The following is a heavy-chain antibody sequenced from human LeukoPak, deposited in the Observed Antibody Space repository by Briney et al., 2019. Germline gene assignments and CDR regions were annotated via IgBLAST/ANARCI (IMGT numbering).Heavy chain of an antibody. Sequence: GGSLRLSCAASGFTFSSQWMGWVRQAPGKGLEWVSYISSRSTPIYYADSVKGRFTISRDNAKNSLYLQMNSLRAEDTAVYYCARDVRGYSGYDLLYWGQGTLVTVSS. J-gene: IGHJ4*02. CDR2: ISSRSTPI. V-gene: IGHV3-48*01. CDR1: GFTFSSQW. D-gene: IGHD5-12*01. CDR3: ARDVRGYSGYDLLY.